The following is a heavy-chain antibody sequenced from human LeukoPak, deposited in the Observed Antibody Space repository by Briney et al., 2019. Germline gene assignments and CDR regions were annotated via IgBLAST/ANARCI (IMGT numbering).Heavy chain of an antibody. CDR3: APLDYGDWDADAFDI. CDR2: FDPEDGET. J-gene: IGHJ3*02. Sequence: GASVKVSCKVSGYTLTELSMHWVRQAPGKGLEWMGGFDPEDGETIYAQKFQGRVTMTEDTSTDTAYMELSSLRSEDTAVYYCAPLDYGDWDADAFDIWGQGTMVTVSS. CDR1: GYTLTELS. V-gene: IGHV1-24*01. D-gene: IGHD4-17*01.